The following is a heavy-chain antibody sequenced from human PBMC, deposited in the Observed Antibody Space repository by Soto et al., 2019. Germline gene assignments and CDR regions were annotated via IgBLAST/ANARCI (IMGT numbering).Heavy chain of an antibody. V-gene: IGHV1-69*12. Sequence: QVQLVQSGTEVKKPGSSVKVSCKASGGTFSRYAISWVRQAPGQGLEWLGGIIPIFGTANYAQKFQGRVTITADESTITAYMELSSLRAEDTAVYYCAQTLGLAVAGPGRFDLWGRGTLVTVSS. CDR3: AQTLGLAVAGPGRFDL. D-gene: IGHD6-19*01. CDR2: IIPIFGTA. J-gene: IGHJ2*01. CDR1: GGTFSRYA.